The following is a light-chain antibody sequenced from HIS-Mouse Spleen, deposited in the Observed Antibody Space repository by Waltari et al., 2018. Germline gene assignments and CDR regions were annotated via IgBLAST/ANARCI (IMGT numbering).Light chain of an antibody. CDR1: ALPKIY. CDR3: YSTDSSGNHRV. Sequence: SYDLTQPPSVSVSPGQTSRITCSGAALPKIYAYWYQQKSGQAPVLVIYEDSKRPSGIPERFSGSSSGTMATLTISGAQVEDEADYYCYSTDSSGNHRVFGGGTKLTVL. V-gene: IGLV3-10*01. CDR2: EDS. J-gene: IGLJ2*01.